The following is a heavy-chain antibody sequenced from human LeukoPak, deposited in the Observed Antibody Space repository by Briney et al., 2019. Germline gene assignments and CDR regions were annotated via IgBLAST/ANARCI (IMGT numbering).Heavy chain of an antibody. CDR3: ARELWFGEFYFDY. D-gene: IGHD3-10*01. V-gene: IGHV1-2*02. Sequence: ASVKVSCKASGYTFTGYYMHWVRQAPGQGLEWMGWINPNSGGTNYAQKFQGRVTMTRDTFISTVYMDLSRLRSDDTAVYYCARELWFGEFYFDYWGQGTLVTVSS. CDR1: GYTFTGYY. J-gene: IGHJ4*02. CDR2: INPNSGGT.